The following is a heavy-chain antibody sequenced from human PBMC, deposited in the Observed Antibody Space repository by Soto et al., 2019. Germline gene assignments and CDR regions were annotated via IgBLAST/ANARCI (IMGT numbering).Heavy chain of an antibody. Sequence: GSLRLSCAASGXTFSNVCLSWVRQGPGKGLEWLGRIKSRTENETTDYASPERGRFIISRDDSKNMLYLQLNSLKSEDTVVYYCVTVLPHANSWFDYWGQGTPVTVSS. V-gene: IGHV3-15*01. CDR3: VTVLPHANSWFDY. CDR1: GXTFSNVC. CDR2: IKSRTENETT. J-gene: IGHJ4*02. D-gene: IGHD2-2*01.